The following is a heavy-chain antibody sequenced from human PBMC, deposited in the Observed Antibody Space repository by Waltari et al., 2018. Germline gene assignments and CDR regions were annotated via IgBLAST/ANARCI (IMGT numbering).Heavy chain of an antibody. CDR1: GFTFDDYA. J-gene: IGHJ4*02. V-gene: IGHV3-9*01. Sequence: VQLVQSGGGLVQPGRSLRLSCAASGFTFDDYAMHWVRQAPGKGLEWVSGISWNSGSIGYADSVKGRFTISRDNAKNSLYLQMNSLRAEDTALYYCAKGAFTGELFDYWGQGTLVTVSS. CDR2: ISWNSGSI. CDR3: AKGAFTGELFDY. D-gene: IGHD2-8*02.